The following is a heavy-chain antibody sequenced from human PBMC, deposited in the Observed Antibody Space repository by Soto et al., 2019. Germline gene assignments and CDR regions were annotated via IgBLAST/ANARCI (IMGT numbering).Heavy chain of an antibody. D-gene: IGHD4-17*01. V-gene: IGHV3-21*01. J-gene: IGHJ6*02. CDR2: ISSSSSYI. CDR1: GFTFSSYS. CDR3: ARDRAVTYYYYYGMDV. Sequence: EVQLVESGGGLVKPGGSLRLSCAASGFTFSSYSMNWVRQAPGKGLEWVSSISSSSSYIYYADSVKGRFTISRDNAKNSLYLQMNSLRAEDTDVYYCARDRAVTYYYYYGMDVWGQGTKVTVSS.